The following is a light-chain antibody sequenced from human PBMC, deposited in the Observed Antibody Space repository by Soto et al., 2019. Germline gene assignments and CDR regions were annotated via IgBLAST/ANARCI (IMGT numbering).Light chain of an antibody. CDR1: QSVTSN. Sequence: EIVLTQSPGTLSVSPGERVTLPCRASQSVTSNLAWYQHKPGQSPRLLIYRASARATGVPDRFSGSGSGTEFTLTISSLQPDDFATYYCQQYNSYSPTFGQGTKVDIK. V-gene: IGKV3-15*01. CDR2: RAS. CDR3: QQYNSYSPT. J-gene: IGKJ1*01.